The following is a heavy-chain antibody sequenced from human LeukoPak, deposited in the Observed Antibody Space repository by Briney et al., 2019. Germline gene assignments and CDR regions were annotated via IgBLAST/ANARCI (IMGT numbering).Heavy chain of an antibody. CDR1: RYTFTGSY. J-gene: IGHJ4*02. CDR2: INPNSGDT. D-gene: IGHD3-22*01. CDR3: AREINSSAYY. V-gene: IGHV1-2*06. Sequence: GASVKVSCKASRYTFTGSYIHWVRQAPGQGLEWMGRINPNSGDTNYAQKFQGRVTMNRDTSISTAYMELSRLRSDDTAVYYCAREINSSAYYWGQGTLVTVSS.